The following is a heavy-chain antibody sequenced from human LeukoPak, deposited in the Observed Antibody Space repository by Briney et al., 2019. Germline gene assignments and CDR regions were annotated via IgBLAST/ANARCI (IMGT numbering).Heavy chain of an antibody. V-gene: IGHV3-30*01. J-gene: IGHJ4*02. D-gene: IGHD1-26*01. CDR2: ISYDGSNK. CDR3: ARDFVGAMDFDF. CDR1: GFTFSSYA. Sequence: GGSLRLSCAASGFTFSSYAMHWVRRAPGKGLEWVAVISYDGSNKYYADSVKGRFTISRDNSKNTLYLQMNSLRAEDTAVYYCARDFVGAMDFDFWGQGTLVTVSS.